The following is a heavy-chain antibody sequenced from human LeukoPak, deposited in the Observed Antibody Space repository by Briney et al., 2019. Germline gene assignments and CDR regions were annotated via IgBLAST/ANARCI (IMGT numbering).Heavy chain of an antibody. V-gene: IGHV1-46*01. CDR2: IYPRDGST. CDR3: ARDQEGFDY. CDR1: GYTFTSNY. Sequence: ASVTVSFKASGYTFTSNYIHWVGQAPGQGLEWMGMIYPRDGSTSYAQKFQGRVTVTRDTSTSTVHMELSGLRSEDTAVYYCARDQEGFDYWGQGTLVTVSS. J-gene: IGHJ4*02.